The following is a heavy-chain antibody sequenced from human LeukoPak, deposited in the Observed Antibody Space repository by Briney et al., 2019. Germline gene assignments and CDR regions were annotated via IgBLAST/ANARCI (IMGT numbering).Heavy chain of an antibody. V-gene: IGHV3-30*18. Sequence: GGSLRLFCGASGFTFSCYSMQWVRQAPGKGLEWVAVISYDGSNKYYADSVKGRFTISRDNSKNKLYLQMNSLSAEDTAVYYRAKRCRFCINGISQSNWLYPWGQGTLVTVSS. CDR1: GFTFSCYS. D-gene: IGHD2-8*01. CDR2: ISYDGSNK. CDR3: AKRCRFCINGISQSNWLYP. J-gene: IGHJ5*02.